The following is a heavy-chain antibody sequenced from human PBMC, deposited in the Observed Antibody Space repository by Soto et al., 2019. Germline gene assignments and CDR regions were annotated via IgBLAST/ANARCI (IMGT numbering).Heavy chain of an antibody. CDR2: INPNSGGT. V-gene: IGHV1-2*04. Sequence: ASVKVSCKASGYTFTGYYMHWVRQAPVQVLEWRVWINPNSGGTNYSQKFQGWVTIAVDTSIIASYMELSMLRSDDTAVYYCARGLLKGQWSDYWGQGTLVTVSS. D-gene: IGHD6-19*01. CDR3: ARGLLKGQWSDY. CDR1: GYTFTGYY. J-gene: IGHJ4*02.